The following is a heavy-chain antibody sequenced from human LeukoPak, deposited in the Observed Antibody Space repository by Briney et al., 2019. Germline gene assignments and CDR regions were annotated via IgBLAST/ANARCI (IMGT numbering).Heavy chain of an antibody. V-gene: IGHV4-61*01. D-gene: IGHD6-13*01. J-gene: IGHJ3*02. CDR2: IYYSGST. CDR3: ARDPQYSSSSDTFDI. CDR1: GGSVSSGSYY. Sequence: SETLSLTCTVSGGSVSSGSYYWSWIRQPPGKGLEWIGYIYYSGSTNYNPSFMSRVTISVDTSKNQFSLKVSSVAAADTAVYFCARDPQYSSSSDTFDIWGQGTMVTVSS.